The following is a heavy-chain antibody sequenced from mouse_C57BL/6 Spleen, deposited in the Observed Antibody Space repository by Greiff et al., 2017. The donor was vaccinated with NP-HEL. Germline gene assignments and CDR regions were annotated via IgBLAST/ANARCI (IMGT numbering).Heavy chain of an antibody. V-gene: IGHV1-42*01. J-gene: IGHJ3*01. D-gene: IGHD1-1*01. CDR3: ARSAVVEGGFAY. Sequence: EVQLQQSGPELVKPGASVKISCKASGYSFTGYYMNWVKQSPEKSLEWIGEINPSTGGTTYNQKFKAKATLTVDKSSSTAYMQLKSLTSEDSAVYYCARSAVVEGGFAYWGQGTLVTVSA. CDR2: INPSTGGT. CDR1: GYSFTGYY.